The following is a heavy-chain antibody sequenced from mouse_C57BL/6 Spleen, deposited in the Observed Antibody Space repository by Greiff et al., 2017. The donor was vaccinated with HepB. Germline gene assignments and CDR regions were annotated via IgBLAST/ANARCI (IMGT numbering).Heavy chain of an antibody. CDR2: INPNNGGT. D-gene: IGHD2-4*01. J-gene: IGHJ2*01. CDR1: GYTFTDYY. Sequence: EVQLQQSGPELVKPGASVKISCKASGYTFTDYYMNWVKQSHGKSLEWIGDINPNNGGTSYNQKFKGKATLTVDKSSSTAYMKLRSLTSEDSAVYYCARPFYDYPDYWGQGTTLTVSS. CDR3: ARPFYDYPDY. V-gene: IGHV1-26*01.